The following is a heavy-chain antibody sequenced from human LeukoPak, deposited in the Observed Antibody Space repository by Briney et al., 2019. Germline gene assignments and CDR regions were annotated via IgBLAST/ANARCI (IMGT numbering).Heavy chain of an antibody. CDR2: ISSSSSYI. CDR3: ARDSRSYYYDSSGYYYPGDAFDI. V-gene: IGHV3-21*01. J-gene: IGHJ3*02. CDR1: GFTFSSYS. D-gene: IGHD3-22*01. Sequence: PGGSLRLPCAASGFTFSSYSMNWVRQAPGKGLEWVSSISSSSSYIYYADSVKGRFTISRDNAKNSLYLQMNSLRAEDTAVYYCARDSRSYYYDSSGYYYPGDAFDIWGQGTMVTVSS.